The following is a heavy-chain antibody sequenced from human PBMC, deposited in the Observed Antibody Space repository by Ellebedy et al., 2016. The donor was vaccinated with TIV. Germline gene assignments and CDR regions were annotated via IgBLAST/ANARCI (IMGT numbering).Heavy chain of an antibody. CDR2: ISTYNDKK. J-gene: IGHJ4*02. CDR3: ARVPLPGKADY. D-gene: IGHD4-23*01. Sequence: ASVKVSXXTFGYTFTTSGIAWVRQAPGKGLEWVGWISTYNDKKNYALKFQDRVTMTTDTSTSTAYMELRSLISDDTAVYYCARVPLPGKADYWGQGTLVTVSS. V-gene: IGHV1-18*01. CDR1: GYTFTTSG.